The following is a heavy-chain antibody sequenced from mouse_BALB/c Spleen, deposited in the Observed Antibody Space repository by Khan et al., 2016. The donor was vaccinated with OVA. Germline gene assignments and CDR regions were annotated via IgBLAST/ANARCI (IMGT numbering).Heavy chain of an antibody. CDR2: IYPGNGNT. D-gene: IGHD1-1*01. CDR1: GYTFTKYW. V-gene: IGHV1-63*02. J-gene: IGHJ4*01. CDR3: ARPYYYGSSYDTMDA. Sequence: QVQLQQSGAELVRPGTSVKMSCKAAGYTFTKYWIGWIKQRPGHGLEWVGDIYPGNGNTNYNEKFKGKATLTAATSSSPAYMHLNSLTSEDSAIYYCARPYYYGSSYDTMDAWGQGTSVTVSS.